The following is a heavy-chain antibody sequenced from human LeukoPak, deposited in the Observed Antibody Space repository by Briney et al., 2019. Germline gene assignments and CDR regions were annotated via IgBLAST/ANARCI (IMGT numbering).Heavy chain of an antibody. CDR2: IIPIFGTA. D-gene: IGHD3-22*01. CDR3: ARVGRPFPYDSSGYYYNAFDY. CDR1: GYTFTSYD. Sequence: SVKVSCKASGYTFTSYDINWVRQATGQGLEWMGGIIPIFGTANYAQKFQGRVTITADESTSTAYMELSSLRSEDTAVYYCARVGRPFPYDSSGYYYNAFDYWGQGTLVTVSS. V-gene: IGHV1-69*13. J-gene: IGHJ4*02.